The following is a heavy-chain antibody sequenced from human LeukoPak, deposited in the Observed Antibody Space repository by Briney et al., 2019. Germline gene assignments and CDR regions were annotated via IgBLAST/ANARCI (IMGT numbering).Heavy chain of an antibody. Sequence: ASVKVSCKDPGYTFTGYYMHWVRQAPGQGLEWMGRINPNSGGTNYAQKFQGRVTMTRDTSISTAYMELSRLRSDDTAVYYCARASGRMTTGMGYWGQGTLVTVSS. CDR1: GYTFTGYY. J-gene: IGHJ4*02. D-gene: IGHD4-11*01. V-gene: IGHV1-2*06. CDR2: INPNSGGT. CDR3: ARASGRMTTGMGY.